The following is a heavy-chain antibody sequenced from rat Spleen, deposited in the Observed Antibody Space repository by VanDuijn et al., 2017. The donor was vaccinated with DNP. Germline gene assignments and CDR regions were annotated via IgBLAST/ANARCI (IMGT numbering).Heavy chain of an antibody. V-gene: IGHV3-3*01. CDR1: GYSITSNY. J-gene: IGHJ4*01. CDR3: ARYITTGAMDA. D-gene: IGHD1-10*01. CDR2: INSAGSI. Sequence: EVQLQESGPGLVKPSQSLSLTCSVAGYSITSNYWGWIRKFPGHKLEWMGYINSAGSIEYNPSLKGRISITSDTSKNQFFLQLNSVTSEDTATYYCARYITTGAMDAWGQGTSVTVSS.